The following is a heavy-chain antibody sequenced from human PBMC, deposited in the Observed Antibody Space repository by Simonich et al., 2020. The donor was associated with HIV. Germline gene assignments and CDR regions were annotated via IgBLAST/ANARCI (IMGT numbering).Heavy chain of an antibody. CDR3: ASGGSISSVWADDY. V-gene: IGHV3-30*07. J-gene: IGHJ4*02. Sequence: QVQLVESGGGVVQPGRSLRLSCAASGFTFSSYAMHWVRQAPGKGLEWVAVISYDGRNKYYADSVKGRFTISRDNSKNPLYLQMNSLRAEDTAVYYCASGGSISSVWADDYWGQGTLVTVSS. CDR1: GFTFSSYA. CDR2: ISYDGRNK. D-gene: IGHD3-16*01.